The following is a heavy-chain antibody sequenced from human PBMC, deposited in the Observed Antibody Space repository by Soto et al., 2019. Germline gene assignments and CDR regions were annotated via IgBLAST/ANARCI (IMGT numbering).Heavy chain of an antibody. Sequence: QVQLQQWGAGLLKPSETLSLTCAVYGGSFSGYYWSCIRQPPGKGLEWIGEINHSGSTNYNPSLKSRVTISVDTSKNQFSLKLSSVTAADTAVYYCARGEGDFWSGYFDPWGQGTLVTVSS. D-gene: IGHD3-3*01. J-gene: IGHJ5*02. CDR2: INHSGST. CDR1: GGSFSGYY. CDR3: ARGEGDFWSGYFDP. V-gene: IGHV4-34*01.